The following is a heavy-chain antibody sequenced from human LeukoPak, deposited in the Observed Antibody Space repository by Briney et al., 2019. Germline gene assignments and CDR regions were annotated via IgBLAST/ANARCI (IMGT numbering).Heavy chain of an antibody. D-gene: IGHD6-19*01. V-gene: IGHV1-8*01. CDR3: ARGISSGWYDSDYYYYMDV. CDR1: GYTFTSYD. J-gene: IGHJ6*03. Sequence: ASVKISCKASGYTFTSYDINWVRQATGQGLEWMGWMNPNSGNTGYAQKFQGRVTMTRNTSISTAYMELSSLRSEDTAVHYCARGISSGWYDSDYYYYMDVWGKGTTVTVSS. CDR2: MNPNSGNT.